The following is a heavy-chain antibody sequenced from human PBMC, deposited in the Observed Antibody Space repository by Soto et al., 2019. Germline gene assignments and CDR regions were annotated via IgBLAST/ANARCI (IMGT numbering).Heavy chain of an antibody. Sequence: EVQLVESGGGLIQPGGSLRLSCAASGFIVSVNYMNWVRQAPGKGLEWLSVIYSDGSTYYRDSVKGRFTIARDKSKNALYLQLDSLGAEDTAVDYCARERCSGGGCYFSAWGQGTLLTVSS. V-gene: IGHV3-53*01. CDR1: GFIVSVNY. J-gene: IGHJ5*02. D-gene: IGHD2-15*01. CDR3: ARERCSGGGCYFSA. CDR2: IYSDGST.